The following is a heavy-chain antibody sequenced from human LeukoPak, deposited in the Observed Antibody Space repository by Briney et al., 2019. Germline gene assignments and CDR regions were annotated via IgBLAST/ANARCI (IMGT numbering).Heavy chain of an antibody. Sequence: GGSLRLSCAASGLTFSSHWMHWVRQAPGKGLVWVSRITNDGSSTTYADSVKGRFTISRDNAKNMLYLQVNSLRAEDTAVYYCVRDQDWSFDLWGQGALVTVSS. J-gene: IGHJ4*02. CDR2: ITNDGSST. D-gene: IGHD1-1*01. V-gene: IGHV3-74*01. CDR1: GLTFSSHW. CDR3: VRDQDWSFDL.